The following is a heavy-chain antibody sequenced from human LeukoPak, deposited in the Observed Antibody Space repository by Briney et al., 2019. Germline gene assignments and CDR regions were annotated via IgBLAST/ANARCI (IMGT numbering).Heavy chain of an antibody. CDR2: IWYDGSNK. Sequence: GGSLRLSCAASGFTFSSYGMHWVRQAPDKGLEWVAVIWYDGSNKYYADSVKGRFTISRDNSKNTLYLQMNSLRAEDTAVYYCARATGTSYYGMDVWGQGTTVTVSS. CDR3: ARATGTSYYGMDV. J-gene: IGHJ6*02. CDR1: GFTFSSYG. D-gene: IGHD1-7*01. V-gene: IGHV3-33*01.